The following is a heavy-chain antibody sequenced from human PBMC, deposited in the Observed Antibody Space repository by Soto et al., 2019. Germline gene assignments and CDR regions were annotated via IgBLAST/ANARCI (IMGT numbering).Heavy chain of an antibody. Sequence: QVQLVQCGAEVKKPGSSVKVSCKTSGVSFNNNGIGWVRQAPGQGLEWMGGVIPPFRTSNYARKFQCRISITADASTGTVNMELSSLTAEDTAQYYCARVLYYGSGSYSPYGMDVWGQGTTVTVSS. J-gene: IGHJ6*02. CDR1: GVSFNNNG. V-gene: IGHV1-69*01. CDR2: VIPPFRTS. D-gene: IGHD3-10*01. CDR3: ARVLYYGSGSYSPYGMDV.